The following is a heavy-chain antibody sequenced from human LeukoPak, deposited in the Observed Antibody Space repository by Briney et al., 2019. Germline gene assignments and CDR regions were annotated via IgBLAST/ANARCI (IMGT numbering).Heavy chain of an antibody. CDR3: ARVTDATGSSTSGPNGMDV. J-gene: IGHJ6*04. CDR1: GGSISSSNW. V-gene: IGHV4-4*02. CDR2: IYHSGST. D-gene: IGHD2-2*01. Sequence: PSETLSLTCAVSGGSISSSNWWSWVRQPPGKGLEWIGEIYHSGSTNYNPSLKSRVTISVDKSKNQFSLKLSSVTAADTAVYYCARVTDATGSSTSGPNGMDVWGKGTKVTVSS.